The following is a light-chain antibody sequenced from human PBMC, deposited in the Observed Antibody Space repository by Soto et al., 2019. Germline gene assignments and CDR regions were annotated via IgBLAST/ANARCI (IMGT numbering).Light chain of an antibody. J-gene: IGKJ4*01. CDR3: QHSYTTPLT. CDR1: QSISTY. V-gene: IGKV1-39*01. Sequence: DIQMTQSPSSLSAAVGDRVTITCRASQSISTYLNWYHQTPGKAPKLLIYAASSLQSGVPSRFSGSGSGTEFTLTISSLQPEDFATYYCQHSYTTPLTFDGGTKVEMK. CDR2: AAS.